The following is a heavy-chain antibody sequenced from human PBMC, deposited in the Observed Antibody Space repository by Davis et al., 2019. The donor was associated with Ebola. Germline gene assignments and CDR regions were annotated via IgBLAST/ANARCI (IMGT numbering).Heavy chain of an antibody. D-gene: IGHD3-3*01. Sequence: MPSETLSLTCTVSGGSISSSSYYWSWIRQPPGKGLEWIGYIYYSGSTNYNPSLKSRVTISVDTSKNQFSLKLSSVTAADTAVYYCARSNFWSGFDYWGQGTLVTVSS. V-gene: IGHV4-61*05. CDR3: ARSNFWSGFDY. J-gene: IGHJ4*02. CDR2: IYYSGST. CDR1: GGSISSSSYY.